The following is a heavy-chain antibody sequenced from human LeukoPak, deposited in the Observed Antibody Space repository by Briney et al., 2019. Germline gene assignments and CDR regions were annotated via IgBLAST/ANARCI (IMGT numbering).Heavy chain of an antibody. Sequence: ASVKASCKVSGYTLSDLNMHWVRQAPGKGLEWMGGYDPEDGETIFAQRFQGRVTMTEDTSADIAYMELSSLRSDDTAVFYCATEPNWGSGTGAWGQGTLVTVSS. D-gene: IGHD3-16*01. CDR2: YDPEDGET. V-gene: IGHV1-24*01. J-gene: IGHJ4*02. CDR3: ATEPNWGSGTGA. CDR1: GYTLSDLN.